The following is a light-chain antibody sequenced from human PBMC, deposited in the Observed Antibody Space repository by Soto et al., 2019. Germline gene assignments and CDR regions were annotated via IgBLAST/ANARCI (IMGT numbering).Light chain of an antibody. CDR3: SSYAGSNNFV. CDR2: EVT. V-gene: IGLV2-8*01. J-gene: IGLJ1*01. CDR1: SSDVGRFNY. Sequence: QSVLTQPPSASGSPGQSVSISCTGTSSDVGRFNYVSWYQQHPGKAPKLIIYEVTKRPSGVPDRFSGSKSGNTASLTVSGLRAEDEADYYCSSYAGSNNFVFGTGIKLTVL.